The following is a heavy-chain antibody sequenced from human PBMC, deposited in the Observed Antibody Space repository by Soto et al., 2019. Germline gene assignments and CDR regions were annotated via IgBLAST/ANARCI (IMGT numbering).Heavy chain of an antibody. J-gene: IGHJ4*02. D-gene: IGHD6-13*01. CDR1: GFTFSSYA. V-gene: IGHV3-23*01. CDR2: ISGSGGST. CDR3: ANVIAAAGRI. Sequence: EVQLLESGGGLVQPGGSLRLSCAASGFTFSSYAMSWVRQAPGKGLEWVSAISGSGGSTYYADSVKGRFTITTDNSKNTLYLQMNRLRAEDTAVYYCANVIAAAGRIWGQGTLVTVSS.